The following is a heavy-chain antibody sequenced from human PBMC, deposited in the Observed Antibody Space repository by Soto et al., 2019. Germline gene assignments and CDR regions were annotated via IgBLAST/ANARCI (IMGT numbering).Heavy chain of an antibody. Sequence: EVHLVESGGGMIQPGGSLRLSCAASGFTVSDNYMNWVRQAPGKGLEWVSVIYSGGSTYYADSVKGRFTISRDNSKNTLYLQMNSLPAEDTAVYFCARLYASGWFFDYWGQGTLVTVSS. J-gene: IGHJ4*02. CDR2: IYSGGST. D-gene: IGHD6-19*01. CDR3: ARLYASGWFFDY. V-gene: IGHV3-53*01. CDR1: GFTVSDNY.